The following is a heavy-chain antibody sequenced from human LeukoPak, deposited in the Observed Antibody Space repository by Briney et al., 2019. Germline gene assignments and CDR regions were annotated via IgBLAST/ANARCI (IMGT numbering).Heavy chain of an antibody. V-gene: IGHV4-39*07. D-gene: IGHD3-22*01. CDR2: IYYSGST. J-gene: IGHJ4*02. CDR1: GGSISSSSYY. Sequence: SETLSLTCTVSGGSISSSSYYWGWIRQPPGKGLEWIGSIYYSGSTYYNPSLKSRVTISVDTSKNQFSLKLSSVTAADTAVYYCARAQDFSDSSGPNYLDFWGQGILVTVSS. CDR3: ARAQDFSDSSGPNYLDF.